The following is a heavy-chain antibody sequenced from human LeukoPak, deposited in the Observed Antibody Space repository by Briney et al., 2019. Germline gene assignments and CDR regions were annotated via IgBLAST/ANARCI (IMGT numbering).Heavy chain of an antibody. D-gene: IGHD3-22*01. CDR2: IYYSGST. J-gene: IGHJ4*02. V-gene: IGHV4-59*08. CDR3: ARLVNWYYYDSSGYYKDY. Sequence: SQTLSLTCTVSGGSISSYYWSWIRQPPGKGLEWIGYIYYSGSTNYNPSLKSRVTISVDTSKNQFSLKLSSVTAADTAVYYCARLVNWYYYDSSGYYKDYWGQGTLVTVSS. CDR1: GGSISSYY.